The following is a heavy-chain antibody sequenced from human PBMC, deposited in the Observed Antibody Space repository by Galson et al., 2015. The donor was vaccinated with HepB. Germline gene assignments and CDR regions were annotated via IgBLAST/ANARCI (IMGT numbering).Heavy chain of an antibody. Sequence: SLRLSCAASGFTFSSYGMHWVRQAPGKGLEWVAVISYDGSNKYYADSVKGRFTISRDNSKNTLYLQMNSLRAEDTAVCYCARDRCSGGSCYLRYWGQGTLVTVSS. CDR3: ARDRCSGGSCYLRY. CDR1: GFTFSSYG. V-gene: IGHV3-30*03. CDR2: ISYDGSNK. J-gene: IGHJ4*02. D-gene: IGHD2-15*01.